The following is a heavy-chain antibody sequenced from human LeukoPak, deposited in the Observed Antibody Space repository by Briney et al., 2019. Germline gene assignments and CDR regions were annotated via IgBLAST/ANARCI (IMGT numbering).Heavy chain of an antibody. J-gene: IGHJ4*02. V-gene: IGHV4-34*01. D-gene: IGHD5-12*01. CDR1: GGSFSGYY. CDR2: INHSGSS. Sequence: SETLSLTCAVYGGSFSGYYWSWIRQPPGKGLEWIGEINHSGSSNYSPSLMSRVTISVDTSKNHFSPKLSSVTPADTAVYYCATGKDIVATGFDYWGQGTLVTVSS. CDR3: ATGKDIVATGFDY.